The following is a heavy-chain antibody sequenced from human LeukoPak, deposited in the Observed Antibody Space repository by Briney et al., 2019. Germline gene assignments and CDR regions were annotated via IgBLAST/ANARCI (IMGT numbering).Heavy chain of an antibody. CDR3: TKGSHLDV. CDR2: ISEGGGRT. V-gene: IGHV3-23*01. J-gene: IGHJ6*02. CDR1: GFTFSTYE. D-gene: IGHD3-3*02. Sequence: GGSLRLSCAASGFTFSTYEMSWARQAPGKGPEWVSSISEGGGRTYYADSVTGRFTISRDNSRSTLYLQMNSLRAEDTAVYYCTKGSHLDVWGQGTMVTVSS.